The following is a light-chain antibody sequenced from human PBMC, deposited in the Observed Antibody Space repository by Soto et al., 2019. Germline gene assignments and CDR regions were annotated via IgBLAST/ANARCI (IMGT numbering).Light chain of an antibody. CDR1: QSISSY. CDR2: AAS. Sequence: DIQMAQSPSSLSASVGDRVTITCRASQSISSYLNWYQQKPVKAPKLLTYAASSLQSGVPSRFRGSGSGTDFTFTISSLRPENFATYYCQQSYSTPTTFCQGTNVDIK. CDR3: QQSYSTPTT. V-gene: IGKV1-39*01. J-gene: IGKJ1*01.